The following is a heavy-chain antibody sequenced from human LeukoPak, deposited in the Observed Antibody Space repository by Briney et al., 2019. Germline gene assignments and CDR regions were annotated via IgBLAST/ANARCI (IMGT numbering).Heavy chain of an antibody. D-gene: IGHD4-17*01. Sequence: WAPVKVSCKASGYTFTSYGISWVRQAPGQGLEWMGWISAYNGNTNYAQKLQGRVTMTTDTSTSTAYMELRSLRSDDTAVYYCARGEMTTVTLAFDPWGQGTLVTVSS. CDR1: GYTFTSYG. CDR3: ARGEMTTVTLAFDP. J-gene: IGHJ5*02. V-gene: IGHV1-18*01. CDR2: ISAYNGNT.